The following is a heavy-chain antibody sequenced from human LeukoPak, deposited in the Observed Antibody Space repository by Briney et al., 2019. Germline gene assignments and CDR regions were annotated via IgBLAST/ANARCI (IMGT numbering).Heavy chain of an antibody. D-gene: IGHD6-19*01. CDR2: ISYDGSNK. V-gene: IGHV3-30*04. J-gene: IGHJ6*03. Sequence: GGSLRLSCAASGFTFSSYAMHWVRQAPGKGLEWVAVISYDGSNKYYADSVKGRFTISRDNSKNTLYLQMNSLRAEDTAVYYCARGGTSSGWLTGYYYYYYYMDVWGKGTTVTVSS. CDR3: ARGGTSSGWLTGYYYYYYYMDV. CDR1: GFTFSSYA.